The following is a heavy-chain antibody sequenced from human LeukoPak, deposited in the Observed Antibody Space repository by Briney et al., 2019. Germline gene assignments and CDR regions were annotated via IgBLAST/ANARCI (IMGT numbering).Heavy chain of an antibody. CDR2: ISGSGGST. CDR3: AKERNLEIAVAGTIFDY. V-gene: IGHV3-23*01. CDR1: GFTFSSYW. D-gene: IGHD6-19*01. Sequence: GGSLRLPCAASGFTFSSYWMTWIRQAPGKGLEWGSAISGSGGSTYYADSVKGRFTISRDNSKNTLYLQMNSLRVEDTAVYYCAKERNLEIAVAGTIFDYWGQGTLVTVSS. J-gene: IGHJ4*02.